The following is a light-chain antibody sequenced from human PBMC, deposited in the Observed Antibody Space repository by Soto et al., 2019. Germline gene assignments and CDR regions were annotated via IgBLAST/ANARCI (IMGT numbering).Light chain of an antibody. J-gene: IGKJ1*01. CDR1: QSVSSK. V-gene: IGKV3-15*01. Sequence: EIVLTQSPGTLSVSPGERATLSCRASQSVSSKLAWYQQKPGQAPRLLFYGASTGATGIPARFSGSGSETEFTLSISSLQSEDGAVYYCQQYNNWPGTFGQGTKVEIK. CDR2: GAS. CDR3: QQYNNWPGT.